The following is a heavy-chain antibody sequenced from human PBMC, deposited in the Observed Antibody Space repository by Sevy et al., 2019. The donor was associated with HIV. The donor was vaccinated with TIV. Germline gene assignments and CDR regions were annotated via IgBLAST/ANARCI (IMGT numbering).Heavy chain of an antibody. Sequence: SETLSLTCTVSGGSISSYYWSWIRQPPGKGLEWIGYIYYSGSTNYNPSLKSRVTISVDTSKNQFSLKLSSVTAADTAVYYCVRSPPYYYDSSGYYYSLGYFDYWGQGTLVTVSS. CDR3: VRSPPYYYDSSGYYYSLGYFDY. V-gene: IGHV4-59*01. CDR1: GGSISSYY. CDR2: IYYSGST. J-gene: IGHJ4*02. D-gene: IGHD3-22*01.